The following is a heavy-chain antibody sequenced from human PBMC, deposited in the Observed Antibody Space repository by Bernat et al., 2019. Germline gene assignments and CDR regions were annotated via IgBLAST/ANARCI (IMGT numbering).Heavy chain of an antibody. CDR1: GFTFSCSA. V-gene: IGHV3-73*01. CDR2: IRSKANSYAT. CDR3: TTRRVAGTLVLSGNWYFDL. Sequence: CAASGFTFSCSAMHLVRPASGKGLELFCRIRSKANSYATAYAASVKGRFTISRDDSQNTAYLQMNSLKTEDTAVYYCTTRRVAGTLVLSGNWYFDLWGRGTLV. J-gene: IGHJ2*01. D-gene: IGHD6-19*01.